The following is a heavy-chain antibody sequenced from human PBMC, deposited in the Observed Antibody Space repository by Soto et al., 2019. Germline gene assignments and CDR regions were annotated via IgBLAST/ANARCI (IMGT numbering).Heavy chain of an antibody. Sequence: SETLYLTCIVSGGSINSYYWSWIRQPPGKGLEWIGCIYYIGTTNFNPSLKSRVTISVDTSNNQFSLNLTSVTAADTAVYYCVRGRENDSGGNLQHWGQGTLVTVSS. CDR1: GGSINSYY. V-gene: IGHV4-59*01. J-gene: IGHJ1*01. CDR2: IYYIGTT. D-gene: IGHD4-17*01. CDR3: VRGRENDSGGNLQH.